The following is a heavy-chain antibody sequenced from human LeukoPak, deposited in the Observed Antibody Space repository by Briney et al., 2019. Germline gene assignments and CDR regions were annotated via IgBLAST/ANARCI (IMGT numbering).Heavy chain of an antibody. CDR1: GGSFSGYY. Sequence: PSETLSLTCAVYGGSFSGYYWSWIRQPPGKGLEWLGEINHSGSTNYNPSLKSRVTISVDTSKNQFSLKLSSVTAADTAVYYCARGHLGYCSSTSCYTFSYWGQGTLVTVSS. CDR3: ARGHLGYCSSTSCYTFSY. D-gene: IGHD2-2*02. J-gene: IGHJ4*02. CDR2: INHSGST. V-gene: IGHV4-34*01.